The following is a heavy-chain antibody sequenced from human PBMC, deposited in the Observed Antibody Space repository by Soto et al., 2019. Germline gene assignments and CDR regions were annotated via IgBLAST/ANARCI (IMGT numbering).Heavy chain of an antibody. CDR2: ISYSGST. J-gene: IGHJ4*02. D-gene: IGHD6-13*01. CDR3: ARGGQQMAYYFDS. V-gene: IGHV4-59*01. CDR1: GGSISTSY. Sequence: SETLSLTCTVSGGSISTSYWSWIRQPPGKGLEYIGYISYSGSTNYNPSLKSRVTISKDTSKNQFSLKLSSVTAADTAFYYCARGGQQMAYYFDSWGQGTLVTVS.